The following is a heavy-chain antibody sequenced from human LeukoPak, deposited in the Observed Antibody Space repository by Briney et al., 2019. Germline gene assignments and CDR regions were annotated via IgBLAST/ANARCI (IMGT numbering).Heavy chain of an antibody. CDR3: AKDIKEYGSGSYYNAGFDY. J-gene: IGHJ4*02. CDR1: GFTFDDYV. V-gene: IGHV3-9*01. Sequence: GGSLRLSCAASGFTFDDYVMHWVRQAPGKGLEWVSGISWNSGSIGYADSVKGRFTISRDNAKNSLYLQMNSLRAEDTALYYCAKDIKEYGSGSYYNAGFDYWGQGTLVTVSS. D-gene: IGHD3-10*01. CDR2: ISWNSGSI.